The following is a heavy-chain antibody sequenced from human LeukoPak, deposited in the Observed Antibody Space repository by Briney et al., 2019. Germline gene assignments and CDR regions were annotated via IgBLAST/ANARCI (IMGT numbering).Heavy chain of an antibody. Sequence: GASVKVSCKASGYTFTGYYMHWVRQAPGQGLEWMGWINPNSGGTNYAQKFQGRVTMTRDTSISTAYMELSRLRSDDTAVYYCARAASGSYYGGGGFDYWGQGTLVTVSS. CDR3: ARAASGSYYGGGGFDY. V-gene: IGHV1-2*02. CDR1: GYTFTGYY. CDR2: INPNSGGT. D-gene: IGHD1-26*01. J-gene: IGHJ4*02.